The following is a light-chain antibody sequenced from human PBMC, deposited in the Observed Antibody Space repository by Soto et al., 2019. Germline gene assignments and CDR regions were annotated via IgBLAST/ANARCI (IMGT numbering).Light chain of an antibody. CDR1: QSVRSNY. J-gene: IGKJ1*01. Sequence: EIVLTQSPGTLSLSPGERATLSCRGSQSVRSNYVAWFQPKNGQAPRLLIYGASNRATGIPDRFSGSGSGTDFTLTITRLEAEDFAMDYCQRYDSLRTFGQGTKVDIK. V-gene: IGKV3-20*01. CDR2: GAS. CDR3: QRYDSLRT.